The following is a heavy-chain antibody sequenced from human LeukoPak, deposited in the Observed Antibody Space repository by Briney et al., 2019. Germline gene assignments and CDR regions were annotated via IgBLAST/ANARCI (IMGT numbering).Heavy chain of an antibody. CDR3: ARDYYDILTGSSHFDY. V-gene: IGHV3-48*03. CDR1: GFTFSNYE. Sequence: GGSLRLSCAASGFTFSNYEMNWVRQAPGKGLEWVSYISSSGSTIYYADSVKGRFTISRDNAKNSLYLQMNSLRAEDTAVYYCARDYYDILTGSSHFDYWGQGTLVTVSS. J-gene: IGHJ4*02. CDR2: ISSSGSTI. D-gene: IGHD3-9*01.